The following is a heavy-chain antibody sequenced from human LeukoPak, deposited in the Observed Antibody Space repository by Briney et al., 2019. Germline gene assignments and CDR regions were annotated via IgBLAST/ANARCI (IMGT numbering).Heavy chain of an antibody. CDR3: AASLWFGIYPDY. CDR1: SGSFSGYY. V-gene: IGHV4-34*01. J-gene: IGHJ4*02. CDR2: FNHNWGA. D-gene: IGHD3-10*01. Sequence: SETLSLTCAVYSGSFSGYYWTWFRQPPGKGLEWIGEFNHNWGAKYNPSLKSRVTISVDTSKNHLSLSLNSVTAADTAVYSCAASLWFGIYPDYWGQGSLVTVSS.